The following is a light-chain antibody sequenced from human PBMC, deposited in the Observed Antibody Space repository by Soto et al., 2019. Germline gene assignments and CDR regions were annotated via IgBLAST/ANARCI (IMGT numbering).Light chain of an antibody. J-gene: IGKJ1*01. CDR3: QQYNSLWT. V-gene: IGKV1-5*03. CDR2: KAS. CDR1: QSISSW. Sequence: DIQMTQSPSTLSASVGDRVTITCRASQSISSWLAWYQQKPGKAPKLLIYKASSLESGVPSRFSGSGYGTEIPLTSSSLQPDDFANYYCQQYNSLWTFGQGTKVEIK.